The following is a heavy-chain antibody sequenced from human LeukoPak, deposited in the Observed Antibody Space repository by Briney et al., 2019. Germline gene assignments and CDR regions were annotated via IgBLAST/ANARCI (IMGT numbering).Heavy chain of an antibody. V-gene: IGHV4-59*12. Sequence: SETLSLTCTVSGGSISSYYWSWIRQPPGKGLEWIGYIYYSGSTNYNPSLKSRVTISVDTSKNQFSLKLSSVTAADTAVYYCAKDKWITMIVSSGFDYWGQGTLVTVSS. CDR2: IYYSGST. D-gene: IGHD3-22*01. J-gene: IGHJ4*02. CDR1: GGSISSYY. CDR3: AKDKWITMIVSSGFDY.